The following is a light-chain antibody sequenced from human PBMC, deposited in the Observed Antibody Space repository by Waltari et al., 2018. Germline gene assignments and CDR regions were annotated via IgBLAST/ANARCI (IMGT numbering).Light chain of an antibody. CDR2: YDS. CDR3: QVWHPDIDPGV. V-gene: IGLV3-21*04. Sequence: SYVLTQPPSVSMAPGETARITCGGDNIGSYSVHWYQQKPRQAPVLVIFYDSDRPSGIPARFSGSNSGNTATLTITSVEAGDEARYYCQVWHPDIDPGVFGTGTEVTVL. J-gene: IGLJ1*01. CDR1: NIGSYS.